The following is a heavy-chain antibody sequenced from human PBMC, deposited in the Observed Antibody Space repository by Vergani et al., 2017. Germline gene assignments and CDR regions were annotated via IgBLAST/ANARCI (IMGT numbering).Heavy chain of an antibody. CDR2: IRYDESRR. D-gene: IGHD1-7*01. Sequence: QVQLVESGGGVVQPGGSLRLSCVASGFTFSSYGMHWVRQAQGKGLEWVAFIRYDESRRDYGESVKGRFTISRDNSKNMVYIQMNSLRPEDTAVYYCVKGKGTFENWGQGTLVTVSP. J-gene: IGHJ4*02. CDR1: GFTFSSYG. V-gene: IGHV3-30*02. CDR3: VKGKGTFEN.